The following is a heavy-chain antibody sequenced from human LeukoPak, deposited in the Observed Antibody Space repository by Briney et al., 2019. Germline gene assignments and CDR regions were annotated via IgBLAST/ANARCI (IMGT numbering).Heavy chain of an antibody. Sequence: GGSLRLSCAASGFTFSSYEMNWVRQAPGKGLEWVSYISSSGSTIYYADPVKGRFTISRDNAKNSLYLQMSSLRAEDTAVYYCASLYRSGWYLTDYWGQGTLVTVSS. CDR1: GFTFSSYE. D-gene: IGHD6-19*01. J-gene: IGHJ4*02. V-gene: IGHV3-48*03. CDR2: ISSSGSTI. CDR3: ASLYRSGWYLTDY.